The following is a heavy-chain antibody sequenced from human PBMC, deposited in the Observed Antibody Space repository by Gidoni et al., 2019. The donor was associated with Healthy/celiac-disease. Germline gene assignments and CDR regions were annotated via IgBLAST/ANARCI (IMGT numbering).Heavy chain of an antibody. D-gene: IGHD2-15*01. Sequence: EVQLLESGGGLVQPGGSLRLSCAASGFTFSSYAMSWVRQAPGKGRAWVSAISGSGGSTYYADSVKGRFTISRDNSKNTLYLQMNSLRAEDTAGYYCAKDSGGGSGGSCYSVFCYYYGMDVWGQGTTVTVSS. J-gene: IGHJ6*02. CDR1: GFTFSSYA. CDR2: ISGSGGST. CDR3: AKDSGGGSGGSCYSVFCYYYGMDV. V-gene: IGHV3-23*01.